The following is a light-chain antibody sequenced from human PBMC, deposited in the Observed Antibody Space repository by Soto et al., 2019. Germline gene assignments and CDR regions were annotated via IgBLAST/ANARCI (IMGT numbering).Light chain of an antibody. CDR2: GAS. V-gene: IGKV3-15*01. J-gene: IGKJ1*01. CDR1: QSVSSY. Sequence: EIVLTQSPGTVSLSPGERATLSCRASQSVSSYLAWYQQKPGQAPRLLISGASTRATSIPARFSGSGSGTEFTLTISSLQSEDFAVYYCQHYNIWPWTFGQ. CDR3: QHYNIWPWT.